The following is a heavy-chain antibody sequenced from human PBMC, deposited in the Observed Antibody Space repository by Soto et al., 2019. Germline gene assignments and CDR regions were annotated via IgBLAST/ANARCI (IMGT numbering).Heavy chain of an antibody. CDR2: IYHSGGT. Sequence: SETLSLTCAVSGGSISSNNWWTWVRQSPGKGLEWIGEIYHSGGTNYNPSLKSRVTMSVDKAKNQFSLNVKSVTPADTAVYYCARGGGWQFDAWGQGTLVTVSS. D-gene: IGHD6-19*01. V-gene: IGHV4-4*02. CDR1: GGSISSNNW. J-gene: IGHJ4*02. CDR3: ARGGGWQFDA.